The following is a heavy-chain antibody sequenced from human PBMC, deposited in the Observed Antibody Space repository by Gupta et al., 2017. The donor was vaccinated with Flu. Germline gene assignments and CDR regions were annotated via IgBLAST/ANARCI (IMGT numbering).Heavy chain of an antibody. V-gene: IGHV1-69*01. CDR2: IIPIFGTA. D-gene: IGHD2-21*02. Sequence: QVQLVQSGAEVKKPGSSVKVSCKASGGTFSSYAISWVRQAPGQGLEWMGGIIPIFGTANYAQKFQGRVTITADESTSTAYMELSSLRSEDTAVYYCARARFPKYCGGDCSESAFDIWGQGTMVTVSS. CDR3: ARARFPKYCGGDCSESAFDI. CDR1: GGTFSSYA. J-gene: IGHJ3*02.